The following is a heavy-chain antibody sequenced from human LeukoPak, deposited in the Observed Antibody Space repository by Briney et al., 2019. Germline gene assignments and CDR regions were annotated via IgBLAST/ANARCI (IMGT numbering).Heavy chain of an antibody. J-gene: IGHJ4*02. V-gene: IGHV1-18*01. Sequence: GASVKVSCKASGYTFTSYGISWVRQAPGQGLEWMGWISAYNGNTNYAQKLQGRVTMTTDTSTSTAYMELSSLRSEDTAVYYCAREKTAMVHFDYWGQGTLVTVSS. D-gene: IGHD5-18*01. CDR1: GYTFTSYG. CDR2: ISAYNGNT. CDR3: AREKTAMVHFDY.